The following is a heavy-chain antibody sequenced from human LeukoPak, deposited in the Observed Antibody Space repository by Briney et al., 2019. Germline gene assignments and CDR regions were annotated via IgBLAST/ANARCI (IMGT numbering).Heavy chain of an antibody. Sequence: PGRSLRLSCAASGFTFSSYGMHWVRQAPGKGLEWVAVISYDGSNKYYADSVKGRFTISRDNSKNTLYLQMNSLRAEDTAVYYCAKEKGQLVRSWGYYYYYYYMDVWGKGTTVIISS. V-gene: IGHV3-30*18. CDR3: AKEKGQLVRSWGYYYYYYYMDV. CDR2: ISYDGSNK. J-gene: IGHJ6*03. D-gene: IGHD6-6*01. CDR1: GFTFSSYG.